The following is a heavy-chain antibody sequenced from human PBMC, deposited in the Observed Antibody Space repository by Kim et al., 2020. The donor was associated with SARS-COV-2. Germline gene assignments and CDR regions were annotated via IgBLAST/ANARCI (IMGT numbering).Heavy chain of an antibody. Sequence: SETLSLTCTVSGGSISSYYWSWIQQPPGKGLEWIGYIYYSGSTNYNPSLKSRVTISVDTSKNQFSLKLSSVTAADTAVYYCARYGWNGNHDAFDIWGQGTMVTVSS. CDR3: ARYGWNGNHDAFDI. V-gene: IGHV4-59*13. CDR2: IYYSGST. CDR1: GGSISSYY. J-gene: IGHJ3*02. D-gene: IGHD1-1*01.